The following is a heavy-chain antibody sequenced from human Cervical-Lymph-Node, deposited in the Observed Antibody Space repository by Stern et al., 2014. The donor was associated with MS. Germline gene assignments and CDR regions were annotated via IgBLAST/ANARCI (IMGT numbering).Heavy chain of an antibody. V-gene: IGHV7-4-1*02. CDR1: GYTFTSYA. J-gene: IGHJ4*02. Sequence: QVQLVQSGPELKKPAASVKVSCKASGYTFTSYAMYCVPQAPGQGLEWMGWVNTNTGNPTYAQGFTVRFVFSLDTSVSTAYLQISSLKAEDTAVYYCARRQPTRHGSWYLVLFDYWGQGTLVTVSS. CDR2: VNTNTGNP. D-gene: IGHD6-13*01. CDR3: ARRQPTRHGSWYLVLFDY.